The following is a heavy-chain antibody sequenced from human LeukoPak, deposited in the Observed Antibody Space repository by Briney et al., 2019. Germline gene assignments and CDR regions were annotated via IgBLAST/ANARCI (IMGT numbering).Heavy chain of an antibody. Sequence: GGSLRLSCAASGFILSNMYMSWVRQAPGKGLEWVSVIYSGGSTYYPDSVKGRFTISRDNSKNTLYLQLNSLRAEDTAVYYCTRLQDYWGQGTLVTVSS. CDR1: GFILSNMY. J-gene: IGHJ4*02. D-gene: IGHD1-1*01. V-gene: IGHV3-66*04. CDR2: IYSGGST. CDR3: TRLQDY.